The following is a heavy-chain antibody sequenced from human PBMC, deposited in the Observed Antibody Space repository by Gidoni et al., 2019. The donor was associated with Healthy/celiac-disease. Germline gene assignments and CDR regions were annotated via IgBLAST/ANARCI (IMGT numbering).Heavy chain of an antibody. CDR2: IYYRGST. V-gene: IGHV4-30-4*01. J-gene: IGHJ3*02. CDR3: ARVDYDSSGYYGLHDAFDI. Sequence: QVQLQESGPGLVKPSQTLSLTCPVSGGSISSGDYYWSWIRQPPGKGLEWIGYIYYRGSTYYNPSLKSRVTISVDTSKNQFSLKLSSVTAADTAVYYCARVDYDSSGYYGLHDAFDIWGQGTMVTVSS. D-gene: IGHD3-22*01. CDR1: GGSISSGDYY.